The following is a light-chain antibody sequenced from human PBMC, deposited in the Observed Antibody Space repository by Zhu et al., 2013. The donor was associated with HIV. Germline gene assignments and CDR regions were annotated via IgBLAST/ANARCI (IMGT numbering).Light chain of an antibody. J-gene: IGKJ4*01. CDR1: QSVSSSY. V-gene: IGKV3-20*01. CDR3: QRYGSSPALT. Sequence: EIVLTQSPGTLSLSPGERATLSCRASQSVSSSYLAWYQQKAGQAPRVVVYGASTRASGIPDRFSGSGSGTDFTLTISRVEPEDFAVYYCQRYGSSPALTFGGGTKVEIK. CDR2: GAS.